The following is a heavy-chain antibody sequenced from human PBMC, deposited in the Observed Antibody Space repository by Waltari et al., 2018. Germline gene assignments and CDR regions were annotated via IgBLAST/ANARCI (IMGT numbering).Heavy chain of an antibody. D-gene: IGHD1-20*01. V-gene: IGHV3-23*01. CDR1: GFTFNCYA. CDR2: ITVIDTT. Sequence: QLLESGGGLVQPGGSLRLSCGVSGFTFNCYAITWVRRAPGAGPQWVSAITVIDTTFHADYVKGRFTISRDTFSDTLYLQMNSLRADDTAVYYCAKPFYNWDDPLVSWGQGTLVTVSS. CDR3: AKPFYNWDDPLVS. J-gene: IGHJ5*02.